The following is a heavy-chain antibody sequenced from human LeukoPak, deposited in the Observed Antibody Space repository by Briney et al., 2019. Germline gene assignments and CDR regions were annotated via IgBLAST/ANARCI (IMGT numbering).Heavy chain of an antibody. J-gene: IGHJ6*02. CDR2: IYYSGST. CDR1: GGSISSYY. D-gene: IGHD1-14*01. Sequence: PSETLSLTCTVPGGSISSYYWSWIRQPPGKGLEWIGYIYYSGSTNYNPSLKSRVTISVDTSKNQFSLKLSSVTAADTAVYYCARGTGVHYYYGMDVWGQGTTVTVSS. V-gene: IGHV4-59*01. CDR3: ARGTGVHYYYGMDV.